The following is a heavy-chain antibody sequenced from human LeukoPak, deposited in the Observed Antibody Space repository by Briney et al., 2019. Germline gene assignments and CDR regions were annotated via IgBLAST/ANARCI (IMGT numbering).Heavy chain of an antibody. J-gene: IGHJ5*02. Sequence: SETLSLTCTVSGGSISSGGYYWSWIRQHPGKGLEWIVYIYYSGSTYYNPSLKSRVTISVDTSKNQFSLKLSSVTAADTAVYYCARAPHPRYNWFDPWGQGTLVTVSS. CDR2: IYYSGST. CDR3: ARAPHPRYNWFDP. CDR1: GGSISSGGYY. V-gene: IGHV4-31*03.